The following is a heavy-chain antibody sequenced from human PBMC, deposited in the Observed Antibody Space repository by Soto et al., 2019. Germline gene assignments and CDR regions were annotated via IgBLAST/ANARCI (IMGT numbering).Heavy chain of an antibody. Sequence: QVRLVESGGGMVQPGRSLRLSCAASGFTFSSYGMHWVRQAPGKGLEWVAVLSYDGSDEYYADSVKGRFTISRDNSKSTLYLQMNSLRTEDTGIYYCAKTLLSYYDTNGPGDYWGQGTLVTVSS. CDR3: AKTLLSYYDTNGPGDY. CDR2: LSYDGSDE. CDR1: GFTFSSYG. D-gene: IGHD3-22*01. V-gene: IGHV3-30*18. J-gene: IGHJ4*02.